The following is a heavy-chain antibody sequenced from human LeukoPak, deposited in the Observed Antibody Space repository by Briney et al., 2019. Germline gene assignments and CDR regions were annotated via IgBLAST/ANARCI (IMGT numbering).Heavy chain of an antibody. D-gene: IGHD6-13*01. CDR2: IRYDGSNK. J-gene: IGHJ4*02. CDR3: AKGIAAAGTDPQDY. V-gene: IGHV3-30*02. Sequence: GGSLRLSCAASGFTFSSYGMHWVRQAPGKGLEWVAFIRYDGSNKYYADSVKGRFTISRDNSKNTLYLHMNSLRAEDTAVYYCAKGIAAAGTDPQDYWGQGTLVTVSS. CDR1: GFTFSSYG.